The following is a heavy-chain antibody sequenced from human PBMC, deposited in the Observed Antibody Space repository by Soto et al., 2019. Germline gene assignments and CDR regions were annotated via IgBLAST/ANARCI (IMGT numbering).Heavy chain of an antibody. CDR1: GFTFSSYG. CDR3: AKVRDRYDFWSGYYDEGAFDI. D-gene: IGHD3-3*01. J-gene: IGHJ3*02. Sequence: QVQLVESGGGVVQPGRSLRLSCAASGFTFSSYGMHWVRQAPGKGLEWVAVISYDGSNKYYADSVKGRFTISRDNSKNTLYLQMNSLRAEDTAVYYCAKVRDRYDFWSGYYDEGAFDIWGQGTMVTVSS. V-gene: IGHV3-30*18. CDR2: ISYDGSNK.